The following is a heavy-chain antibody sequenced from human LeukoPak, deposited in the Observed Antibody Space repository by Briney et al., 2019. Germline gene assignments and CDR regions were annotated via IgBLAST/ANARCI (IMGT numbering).Heavy chain of an antibody. V-gene: IGHV4-39*01. CDR3: ARRPGSSGYY. Sequence: PSETLSLTCTVSGGSISSSSYYWGWIRQPPGKGLEWIGSIYYSGSTYYNPSLKSRVTISVDTSKNQFSLKLSSVTAADTAVYYCARRPGSSGYYWGQGTLVTVSS. J-gene: IGHJ4*02. D-gene: IGHD3-22*01. CDR2: IYYSGST. CDR1: GGSISSSSYY.